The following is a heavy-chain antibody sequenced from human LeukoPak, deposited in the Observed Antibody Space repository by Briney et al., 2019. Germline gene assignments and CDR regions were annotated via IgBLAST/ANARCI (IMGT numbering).Heavy chain of an antibody. J-gene: IGHJ6*02. CDR1: GGSISSSSYY. CDR3: ARHSYCSGGSCYPPGVHYGMGV. Sequence: SETLSLTCTVSGGSISSSSYYWGWIRQPPGKGLEWIGSIYYSGSTYYNPSLKSRVTISVDTSKNQFSLKLSSVTAADTAVYYCARHSYCSGGSCYPPGVHYGMGVWGQGTTVTVSS. CDR2: IYYSGST. D-gene: IGHD2-15*01. V-gene: IGHV4-39*01.